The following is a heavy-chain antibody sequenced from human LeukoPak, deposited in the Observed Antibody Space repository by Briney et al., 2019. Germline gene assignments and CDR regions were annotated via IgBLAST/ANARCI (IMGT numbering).Heavy chain of an antibody. J-gene: IGHJ4*02. Sequence: GGSLRFSCAASGFTFRSYWMSWVRQAPGKGPEWVASIKQDGSEKRYVDSVKGRFTISRDNAENSLCLQMNSLRTEDTAVYYCARRAYLSFDYWGQGTLVTVSS. CDR2: IKQDGSEK. CDR1: GFTFRSYW. D-gene: IGHD2/OR15-2a*01. CDR3: ARRAYLSFDY. V-gene: IGHV3-7*03.